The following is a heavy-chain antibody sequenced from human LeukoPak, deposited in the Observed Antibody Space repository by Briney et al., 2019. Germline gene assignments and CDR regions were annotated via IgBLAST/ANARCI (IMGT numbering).Heavy chain of an antibody. D-gene: IGHD3-10*01. J-gene: IGHJ3*02. CDR1: GGSISNYY. V-gene: IGHV4-59*12. CDR3: AKSNGYGLVDI. Sequence: PSETLSLTCTVSGGSISNYYWSWIRQPPGKGLEWIGYIHYSGSTSYNPSLKSRVTISVDTSKNQFSLKLTSVTAADTAVYYCAKSNGYGLVDIWGQGTMVTVSS. CDR2: IHYSGST.